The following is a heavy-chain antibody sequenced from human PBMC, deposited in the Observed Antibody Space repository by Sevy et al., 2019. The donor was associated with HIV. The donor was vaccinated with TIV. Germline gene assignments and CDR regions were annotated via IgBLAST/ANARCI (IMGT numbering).Heavy chain of an antibody. Sequence: ASVKVSCKASGYSFIGYQVHWVRQAPGQGLEWIGRINPNSGATIYAQTFQGMVTMTRDTSISTAYMELSGLRSDDTAVYYCARDLYERTFDYWGQGTLVTVSS. J-gene: IGHJ4*02. V-gene: IGHV1-2*06. CDR2: INPNSGAT. CDR1: GYSFIGYQ. CDR3: ARDLYERTFDY. D-gene: IGHD3-22*01.